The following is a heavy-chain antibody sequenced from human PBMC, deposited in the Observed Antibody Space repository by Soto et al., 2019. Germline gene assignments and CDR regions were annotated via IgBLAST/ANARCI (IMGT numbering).Heavy chain of an antibody. V-gene: IGHV1-18*01. Sequence: ASVTVSCKASGYTFTSYGISWVRQAPGQGLEWMGWISAYNGNTNYAQKLQGRVTMTTDTSTSTAYMELRSLRSDDTAVYYCARDPGNWNYPWFDPWGQGTLVTVSS. CDR1: GYTFTSYG. J-gene: IGHJ5*02. CDR2: ISAYNGNT. CDR3: ARDPGNWNYPWFDP. D-gene: IGHD1-7*01.